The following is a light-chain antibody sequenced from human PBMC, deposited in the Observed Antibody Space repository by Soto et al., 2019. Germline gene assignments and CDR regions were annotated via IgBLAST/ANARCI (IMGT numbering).Light chain of an antibody. CDR1: QSIDTY. CDR2: DAS. Sequence: EIVLTQSPATLSSSPGERATLSCRASQSIDTYLAWYQQKPGQAPRLLIYDASDRATGIPARFSGSGSGTACPLPISGLEPEGFALYYYQQRYNWPLTFGEGTKVDIK. CDR3: QQRYNWPLT. J-gene: IGKJ4*01. V-gene: IGKV3-11*01.